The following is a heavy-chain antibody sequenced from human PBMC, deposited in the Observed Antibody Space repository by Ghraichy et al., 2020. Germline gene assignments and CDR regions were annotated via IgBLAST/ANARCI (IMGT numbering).Heavy chain of an antibody. V-gene: IGHV4-4*07. CDR3: ASTPRVVAVAGTRDGIGYYGMDV. CDR1: GGSISSYY. Sequence: SETLSLTCTVSGGSISSYYWSWIRQPAGKGLEWIGRIYTSGSTNYNPSLKSRVTMSVDTSKNQFSLKLSSVTAADTAVYYCASTPRVVAVAGTRDGIGYYGMDVWGQGTTVTVSS. CDR2: IYTSGST. J-gene: IGHJ6*02. D-gene: IGHD6-19*01.